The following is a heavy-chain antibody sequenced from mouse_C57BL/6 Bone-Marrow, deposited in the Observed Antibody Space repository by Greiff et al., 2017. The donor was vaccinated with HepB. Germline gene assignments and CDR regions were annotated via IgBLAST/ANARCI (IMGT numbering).Heavy chain of an antibody. Sequence: DVKLQESGGGLVQPGESLKLSCESNEYEFPSHDMSWVRKTPEKRLELVAAINSDGGSTYYPDTMERRFIISRDNTKKTLYLQMSSLRSEDTALYYCARLYSNYSWFAYWGQGTLVTVSA. J-gene: IGHJ3*01. V-gene: IGHV5-2*01. CDR3: ARLYSNYSWFAY. CDR1: EYEFPSHD. D-gene: IGHD2-5*01. CDR2: INSDGGST.